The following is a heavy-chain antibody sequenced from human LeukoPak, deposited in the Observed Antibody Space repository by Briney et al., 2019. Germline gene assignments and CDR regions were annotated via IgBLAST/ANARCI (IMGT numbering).Heavy chain of an antibody. J-gene: IGHJ4*02. V-gene: IGHV4-38-2*02. Sequence: SETLSLTCTVSGYSISSGYYWGWIRQPPGKGLEWIGSIYHSGSTYYNLSLKSRVTISVDTSKNQFSLKLSSVTAADTAVYYCARKKISSGLDYWGQGTLVTVSS. CDR1: GYSISSGYY. CDR2: IYHSGST. CDR3: ARKKISSGLDY. D-gene: IGHD6-19*01.